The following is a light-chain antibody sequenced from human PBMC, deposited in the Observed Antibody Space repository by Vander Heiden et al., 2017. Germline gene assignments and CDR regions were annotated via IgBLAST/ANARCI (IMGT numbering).Light chain of an antibody. J-gene: IGKJ1*01. CDR2: AAS. Sequence: DIQMTQSPSSLSASVGDRVTITCRASQGISSYLNWYQQKPGKAPKLLIYAASSLQSGVPSRFSGSGSGTDFTLTISRLQPEDFATYYCQQNDSTPRTFGQGTKVEIK. CDR3: QQNDSTPRT. V-gene: IGKV1-39*01. CDR1: QGISSY.